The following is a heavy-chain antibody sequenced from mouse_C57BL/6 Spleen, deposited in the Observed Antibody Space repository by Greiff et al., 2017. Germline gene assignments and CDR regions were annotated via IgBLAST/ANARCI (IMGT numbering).Heavy chain of an antibody. J-gene: IGHJ4*01. D-gene: IGHD2-2*01. CDR3: ARSTYGYDGGYYAMDY. Sequence: VQLQQSGAELVKPGASVKISCKASGYAFSSYWMNWVKQRPGKGLEWIGQIYPGDGDTNYNGKFKGKATLTADKSSSTAYMQLSSLTSEDSAVYFGARSTYGYDGGYYAMDYWGQGTSVTVSS. CDR1: GYAFSSYW. CDR2: IYPGDGDT. V-gene: IGHV1-80*01.